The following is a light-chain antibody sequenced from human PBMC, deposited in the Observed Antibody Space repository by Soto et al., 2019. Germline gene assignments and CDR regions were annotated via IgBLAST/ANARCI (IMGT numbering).Light chain of an antibody. J-gene: IGKJ1*01. CDR1: ESRXVD. CDR2: DAS. CDR3: RPYNALPTVP. V-gene: IGKV3-15*01. Sequence: DIVVSHSPAALSVSQGESATLSCRASESRXVDFAWYQQKPVQAPRLLIXDASTRATALPTRFSGSGSGTDFTLNLSSLRTAASAVHYCRPYNALPTVPFAQGTKVDI.